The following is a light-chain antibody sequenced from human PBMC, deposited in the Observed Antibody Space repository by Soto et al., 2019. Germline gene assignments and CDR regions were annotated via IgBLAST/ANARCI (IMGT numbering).Light chain of an antibody. CDR2: EVS. Sequence: QSALTHPASVSGSPGQSITISCNGTSSDVGSYNYVSCYQQHPGKAPKLMIYEVSDRPSWISSRFSGAKSGNTASLTISGLQTEDEADYYCSSYTSSSTLFGTGTKLTVL. V-gene: IGLV2-14*01. CDR1: SSDVGSYNY. J-gene: IGLJ1*01. CDR3: SSYTSSSTL.